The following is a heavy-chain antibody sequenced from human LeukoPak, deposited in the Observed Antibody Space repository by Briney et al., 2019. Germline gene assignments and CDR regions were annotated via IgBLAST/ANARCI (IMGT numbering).Heavy chain of an antibody. D-gene: IGHD1-26*01. V-gene: IGHV1-69*13. Sequence: ASVKVSCKASGGNFISYAISWVRQAPGRGLEWMGGIIPIFGTANYAQKFQGRVTITADESTSTAYMELSSLRSEDTALYYCARDLQWELLLWFDPWGEGTLITISS. CDR2: IIPIFGTA. CDR1: GGNFISYA. CDR3: ARDLQWELLLWFDP. J-gene: IGHJ5*02.